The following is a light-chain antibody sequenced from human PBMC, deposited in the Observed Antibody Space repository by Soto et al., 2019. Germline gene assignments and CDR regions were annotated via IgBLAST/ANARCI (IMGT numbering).Light chain of an antibody. CDR1: QSVSSN. CDR2: GAS. J-gene: IGKJ1*01. CDR3: QQYNNWPRT. V-gene: IGKV3-15*01. Sequence: EIVMTQSPATLSVSPGERATLSCRASQSVSSNLAWYQQKPGQAPRLLFYGASTRATGIPARFSGSGSGTAFTLTISSLQSEDFAVYYWQQYNNWPRTFGQGTKVEIK.